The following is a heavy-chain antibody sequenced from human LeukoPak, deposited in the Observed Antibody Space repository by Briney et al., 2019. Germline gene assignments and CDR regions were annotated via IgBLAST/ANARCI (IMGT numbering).Heavy chain of an antibody. CDR2: MHYSGST. CDR3: ARSGRGATSYSFDY. D-gene: IGHD1-26*01. Sequence: SETLSLTCTVSGDSISGFYWNWIRQPPGKGLEWIGYMHYSGSTSYNPSLKSRVTISVDTSKNQFSLKLSSVTAADTAVYYCARSGRGATSYSFDYWGQGTLVPVSS. J-gene: IGHJ4*02. CDR1: GDSISGFY. V-gene: IGHV4-59*08.